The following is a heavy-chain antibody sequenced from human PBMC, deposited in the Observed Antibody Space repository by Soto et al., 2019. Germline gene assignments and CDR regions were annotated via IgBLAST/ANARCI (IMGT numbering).Heavy chain of an antibody. CDR3: ARHGVWSGYYPVGYYGMDV. J-gene: IGHJ6*02. CDR1: GYSFTSYW. D-gene: IGHD3-3*01. CDR2: IYPGDSDT. Sequence: PGEALKISCKGSGYSFTSYWIGWVRQMPGKGLEWMGIIYPGDSDTRYSPSFQGQVTISADKSISTAYLQWSSLKASDTAMYYCARHGVWSGYYPVGYYGMDVWGQGTTVTVSS. V-gene: IGHV5-51*01.